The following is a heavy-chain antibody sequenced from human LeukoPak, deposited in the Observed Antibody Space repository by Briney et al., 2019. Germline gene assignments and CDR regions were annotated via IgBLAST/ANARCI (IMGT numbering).Heavy chain of an antibody. CDR2: IWYDGSNK. CDR1: GFTFSHYG. Sequence: PGGSLRLSCAASGFTFSHYGMDWVRQAPGKGLEWVAIIWYDGSNKYYADSVKGRFTISRDNSKNTLYLQMNRLIAEDTAVYYCAKDRDVYWGQGALVTVSS. CDR3: AKDRDVY. V-gene: IGHV3-33*06. J-gene: IGHJ4*02.